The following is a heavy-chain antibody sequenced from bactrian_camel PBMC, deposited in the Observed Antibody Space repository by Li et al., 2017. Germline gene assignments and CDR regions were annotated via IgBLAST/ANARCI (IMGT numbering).Heavy chain of an antibody. CDR3: ATGYGGSWVNY. D-gene: IGHD6*01. J-gene: IGHJ4*01. CDR2: IGEDGRTT. Sequence: VQLVESGGGLVQPGGSLRLSCAASGFTFGSHDMSWVRQAPGKGLEWVSGIGEDGRTTLYADSVKGRFTISRDNAKNTVYLQLNSLKSEDTALYYCATGYGGSWVNYWGQGTQVTVS. CDR1: GFTFGSHD. V-gene: IGHV3S40*01.